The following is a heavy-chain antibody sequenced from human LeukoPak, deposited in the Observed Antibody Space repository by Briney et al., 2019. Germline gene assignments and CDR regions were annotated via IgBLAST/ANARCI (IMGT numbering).Heavy chain of an antibody. D-gene: IGHD5-18*01. J-gene: IGHJ6*03. Sequence: PGGSLRLSCAASGLTFSSYAMSWVRQAPGKGLEWVSAISGSGGSTYYADSVKGRFTISRDNSKNTLYLQMNSLRAEDTAVYYCAKDQTAMAYYYYYYMDVWGKGTTVTVSS. CDR3: AKDQTAMAYYYYYYMDV. V-gene: IGHV3-23*01. CDR2: ISGSGGST. CDR1: GLTFSSYA.